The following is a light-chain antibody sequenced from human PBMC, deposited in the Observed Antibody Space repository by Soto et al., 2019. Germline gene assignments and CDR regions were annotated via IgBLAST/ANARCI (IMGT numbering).Light chain of an antibody. V-gene: IGKV3-15*01. CDR2: GAS. CDR3: QQYNNWPHT. CDR1: QSISSN. Sequence: EIVMTQSPATLSVSPGERATLSCRASQSISSNLVWYQQKPGQAPRLLIYGASTRATGISARFSGSGSGTEFTLTISSLQSEDVAVYYCQQYNNWPHTFGQGTKVEIK. J-gene: IGKJ1*01.